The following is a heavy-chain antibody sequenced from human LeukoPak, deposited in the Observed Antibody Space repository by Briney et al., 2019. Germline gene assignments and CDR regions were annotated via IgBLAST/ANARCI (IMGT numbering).Heavy chain of an antibody. Sequence: GGSLRLSCEASGFTFDAYAMHWVRQAPGRGLEWVSLINKDGSATYYADSVKGRFTISRDNSKNSLYLQMNSLRSEDTALYYCATWAFYHSLDVWGQGTTVTVSS. CDR2: INKDGSAT. D-gene: IGHD1-26*01. CDR3: ATWAFYHSLDV. J-gene: IGHJ6*02. V-gene: IGHV3-43*02. CDR1: GFTFDAYA.